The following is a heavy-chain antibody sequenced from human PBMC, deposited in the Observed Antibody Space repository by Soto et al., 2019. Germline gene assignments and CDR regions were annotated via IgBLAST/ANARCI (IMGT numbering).Heavy chain of an antibody. Sequence: GGSLRLSCAASGFTFSSYGMSWVRQAPGKGLEWVAVISYDGSNKYYADSVKGRFTISRDNSKNTLYLQMNSLRAEDTAVYYCAKDVVVGATTGLGDYYYYYGMDVWGQGTTVTVSS. J-gene: IGHJ6*02. V-gene: IGHV3-30*18. CDR3: AKDVVVGATTGLGDYYYYYGMDV. CDR2: ISYDGSNK. D-gene: IGHD1-26*01. CDR1: GFTFSSYG.